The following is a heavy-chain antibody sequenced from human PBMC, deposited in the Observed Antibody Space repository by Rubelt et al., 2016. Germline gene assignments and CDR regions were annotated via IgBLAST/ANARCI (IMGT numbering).Heavy chain of an antibody. J-gene: IGHJ4*02. CDR3: ARAPGVAGTAYYFDY. V-gene: IGHV4-59*01. CDR2: IYYSGSA. D-gene: IGHD6-19*01. Sequence: QVQLQESGPGLVKPSETLSLTCTVSGGSISSYYWSWIRQPPGKGLEWIGYIYYSGSAHYNPSLKSRVTISVDTAKNQFSLKRSSVTAADTAVYYWARAPGVAGTAYYFDYWGQGTLVTVSS. CDR1: GGSISSYY.